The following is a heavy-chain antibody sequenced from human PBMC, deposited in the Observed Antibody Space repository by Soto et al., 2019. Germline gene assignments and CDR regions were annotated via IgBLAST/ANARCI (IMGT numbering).Heavy chain of an antibody. CDR1: GYKFISHS. J-gene: IGHJ6*02. V-gene: IGHV1-18*01. Sequence: QIQLVQSGGEVKKPGASVKVSCKSSGYKFISHSITWVRQAPGQGLEWMGRISAYNGNTNYPQKRQGRATVTTDTSTNTAYMELRSLRSDDTAVYSCARGAFCGVAPGFRDMDVWGQGTTVTVAS. CDR3: ARGAFCGVAPGFRDMDV. CDR2: ISAYNGNT. D-gene: IGHD2-21*01.